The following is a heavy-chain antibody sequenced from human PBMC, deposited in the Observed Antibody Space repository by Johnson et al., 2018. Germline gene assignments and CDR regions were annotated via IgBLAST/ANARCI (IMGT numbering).Heavy chain of an antibody. CDR3: AKDLAVAGENWFDP. V-gene: IGHV3-30*18. Sequence: QVQLVESGGGVVQPGRSLRLSCAASGFTFSSYGMHWVRQAPGKGLEWVAVISYDGSNKYYADSVKGRFTISRDNSKNTVYLQMNSLRAEDTAVYYCAKDLAVAGENWFDPWGQGTLVTVSS. D-gene: IGHD6-19*01. CDR2: ISYDGSNK. CDR1: GFTFSSYG. J-gene: IGHJ5*02.